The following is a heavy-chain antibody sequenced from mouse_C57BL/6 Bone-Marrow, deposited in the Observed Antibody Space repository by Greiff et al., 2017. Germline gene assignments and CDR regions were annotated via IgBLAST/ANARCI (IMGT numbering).Heavy chain of an antibody. CDR2: IYPGSGST. Sequence: VQLQQSGAELVKPGASVKMSCKASGYTFTSYWITWVKQRPGQGLEWIGDIYPGSGSTNYNEKFKSKATLTVDTSSSTAYMQLSSLTSEDSAVYYCARTYYSNRAMDYWGQGTSVTVSS. D-gene: IGHD2-5*01. CDR1: GYTFTSYW. J-gene: IGHJ4*01. CDR3: ARTYYSNRAMDY. V-gene: IGHV1-55*01.